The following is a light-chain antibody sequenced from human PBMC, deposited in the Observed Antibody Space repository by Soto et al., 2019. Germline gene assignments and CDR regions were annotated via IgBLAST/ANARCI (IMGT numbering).Light chain of an antibody. V-gene: IGKV1-12*01. CDR3: QQANSFPLT. CDR2: TGS. J-gene: IGKJ4*01. Sequence: DIQMTQSPSSVSASVGDGVSITCRASQGISNWLAWYQQKPGRAPKLLIYTGSSLQSGVPSRFSGTGSGTDFTLTISSLQPEDVATYYWQQANSFPLTFGGGTKVEIK. CDR1: QGISNW.